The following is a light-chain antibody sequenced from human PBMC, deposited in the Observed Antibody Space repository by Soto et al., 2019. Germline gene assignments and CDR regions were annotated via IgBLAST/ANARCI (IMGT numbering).Light chain of an antibody. CDR3: CSYAGSYP. J-gene: IGLJ1*01. Sequence: QSALTQPRSVSGSHGHSVTISCTGTSSDVGGYNDVSWYQQHPGKAPKLMIYDVSKRPSGVPDRFSGSKSGNTASLTISGLQAEDEADYYCCSYAGSYPVGTGTKLTVL. V-gene: IGLV2-11*01. CDR1: SSDVGGYND. CDR2: DVS.